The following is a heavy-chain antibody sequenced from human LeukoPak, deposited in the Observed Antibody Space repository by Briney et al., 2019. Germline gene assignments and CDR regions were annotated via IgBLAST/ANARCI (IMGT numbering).Heavy chain of an antibody. CDR3: ARVLDTAMAYYFDY. J-gene: IGHJ4*02. V-gene: IGHV3-7*01. Sequence: GGSLRLSCVASGFTFGKYWMSWVRQAPGKGLEWVANIKSDGSEKNYVDSVKGRFTISRDNTKNSLYLQMNSLRAEDTAVYYCARVLDTAMAYYFDYWGQGTLVTVSS. CDR2: IKSDGSEK. CDR1: GFTFGKYW. D-gene: IGHD5-18*01.